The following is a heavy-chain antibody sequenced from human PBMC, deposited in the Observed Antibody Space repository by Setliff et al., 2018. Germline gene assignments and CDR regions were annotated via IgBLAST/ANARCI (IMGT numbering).Heavy chain of an antibody. J-gene: IGHJ1*01. CDR3: VRDAGWQYDDYAGVYFPH. D-gene: IGHD4-17*01. Sequence: ASVKVSCKASGYTFSNYGISWVRQAPGQGLEWMGWISAYNGYIIYAQKLQGRVTMTTDTSTSTAYMELRSLRSDDTAVYYCVRDAGWQYDDYAGVYFPHWGQGTLVTVSS. CDR1: GYTFSNYG. V-gene: IGHV1-18*01. CDR2: ISAYNGYI.